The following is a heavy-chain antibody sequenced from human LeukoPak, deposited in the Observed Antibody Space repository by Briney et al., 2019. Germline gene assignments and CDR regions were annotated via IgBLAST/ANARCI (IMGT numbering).Heavy chain of an antibody. CDR2: ISGSGGST. CDR3: ASQRPTGGIAVAATFGY. CDR1: GFTFSSYA. D-gene: IGHD6-19*01. V-gene: IGHV3-23*01. J-gene: IGHJ4*02. Sequence: GGSLRLSCAASGFTFSSYAMSWVRQAPGKGLEWVSAISGSGGSTYYADSVKGRFTISRDNSKNTLYLQMNSLRAEDTAVYYCASQRPTGGIAVAATFGYWGQGTLVTVSS.